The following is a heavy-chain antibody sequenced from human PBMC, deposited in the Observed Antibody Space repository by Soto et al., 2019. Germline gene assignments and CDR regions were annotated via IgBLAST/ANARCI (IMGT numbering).Heavy chain of an antibody. V-gene: IGHV1-18*01. CDR1: GYTFTSYG. CDR3: ARHLSTTVPTQNPAQPRGMDA. Sequence: QVQLVQSGAEVKKPGASVKVSCKASGYTFTSYGISWVRQAPGQGLEWMGWISAYNGNTNYAQKLQGRVTMTTDTATSTVYMELSSLRADDPAVYYCARHLSTTVPTQNPAQPRGMDAWGQGTTVPVTS. J-gene: IGHJ6*02. D-gene: IGHD4-17*01. CDR2: ISAYNGNT.